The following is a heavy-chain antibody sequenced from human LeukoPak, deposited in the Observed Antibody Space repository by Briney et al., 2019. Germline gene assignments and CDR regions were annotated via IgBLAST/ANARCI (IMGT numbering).Heavy chain of an antibody. CDR1: GGSISSSSYY. J-gene: IGHJ3*02. CDR2: IYYSGST. Sequence: SETLSLTCSVSGGSISSSSYYWSWIRQPPGKGLEWIGYIYYSGSTNYNPSLKSRVTISVDTSKNQFSLKLSSVTAADTAVYYCATEGGADAFDIWGQGTMVTVSS. CDR3: ATEGGADAFDI. D-gene: IGHD3-10*01. V-gene: IGHV4-61*01.